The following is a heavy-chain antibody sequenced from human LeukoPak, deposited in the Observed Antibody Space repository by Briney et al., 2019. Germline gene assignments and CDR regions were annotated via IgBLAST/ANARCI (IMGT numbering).Heavy chain of an antibody. D-gene: IGHD1-26*01. CDR2: TNPYSGDT. J-gene: IGHJ5*02. V-gene: IGHV1-2*06. CDR3: AREGSRGTYWFWFDP. CDR1: GYTFTDYY. Sequence: ASVKVSCKASGYTFTDYYMHWVRQAPGQGLEWMGRTNPYSGDTKYTQKFQGRVTMTRDTSINTGYMQLTGLRSDDTAVYYCAREGSRGTYWFWFDPWGQGTLVTVSS.